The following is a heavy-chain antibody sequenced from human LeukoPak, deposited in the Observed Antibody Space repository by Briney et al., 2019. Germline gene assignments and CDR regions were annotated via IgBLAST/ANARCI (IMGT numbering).Heavy chain of an antibody. D-gene: IGHD3-9*01. CDR3: ARANYDILTGYFVANWFDP. V-gene: IGHV3-53*01. CDR2: IYSGGST. J-gene: IGHJ5*02. CDR1: GFTVSSNY. Sequence: GGSLRLSCAASGFTVSSNYMSWVRQAPGKGLEWVSDIYSGGSTYYADSVKGRYTISRDNSKNTLYLQMNSLRAEDTAVYYCARANYDILTGYFVANWFDPWGQGTLVTVSS.